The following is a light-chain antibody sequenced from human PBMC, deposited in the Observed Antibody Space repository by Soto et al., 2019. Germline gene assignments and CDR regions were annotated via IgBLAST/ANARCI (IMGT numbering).Light chain of an antibody. Sequence: DIQMTQSPSSLSASVGDRVTITCRASQSINSYLNWYQQKPGKAPKLLIYAASSLQSGVPSRFSGSGSGTDFTLTISSLQPEDFATYYCQQSYSTPLTFGGETKVEIK. CDR1: QSINSY. V-gene: IGKV1-39*01. CDR3: QQSYSTPLT. CDR2: AAS. J-gene: IGKJ4*01.